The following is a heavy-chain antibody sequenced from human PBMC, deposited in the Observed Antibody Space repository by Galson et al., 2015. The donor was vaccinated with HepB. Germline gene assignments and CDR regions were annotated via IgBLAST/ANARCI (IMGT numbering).Heavy chain of an antibody. CDR2: IWVDGTNK. Sequence: LRLSCAASGFTFSSHGMNWVRQAPGKGLEWVATIWVDGTNKFYADSAKGRFTISRDNSKNTLSLQMNSLRADDTAVYYCAREGDPHIYWSALDFWGQGILVTVSS. V-gene: IGHV3-33*01. CDR3: AREGDPHIYWSALDF. CDR1: GFTFSSHG. D-gene: IGHD3-3*01. J-gene: IGHJ4*02.